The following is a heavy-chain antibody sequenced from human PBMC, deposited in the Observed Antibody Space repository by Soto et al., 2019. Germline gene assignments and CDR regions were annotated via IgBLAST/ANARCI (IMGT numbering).Heavy chain of an antibody. V-gene: IGHV3-66*01. CDR1: GFTVSSNY. CDR2: IYSGGST. CDR3: ATAADDAEAYYYYYMDV. Sequence: LSLTCAASGFTVSSNYMSWVRQAPGKGLEWVSVIYSGGSTYYADSVKGRFTISRDNSKNTLYLQMNSLRAEDTAVYYCATAADDAEAYYYYYMDVWGKGTTVTVSS. J-gene: IGHJ6*03.